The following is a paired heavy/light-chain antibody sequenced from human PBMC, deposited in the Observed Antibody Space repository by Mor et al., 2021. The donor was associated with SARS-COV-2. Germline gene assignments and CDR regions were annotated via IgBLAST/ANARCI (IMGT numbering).Heavy chain of an antibody. Sequence: EVQLVESGGGLVKPGGSLRLSCVASGFTFSSYSMNWVRQAPGKGLEWLSSISSSGNYMYYADSLKGRFTISRDNAKNSLYLQMNSLRAEDTAVYYCARDLDSFDSSGYNWFDPWGRGTLVTVSS. J-gene: IGHJ5*02. CDR2: ISSSGNYM. V-gene: IGHV3-21*01. CDR3: ARDLDSFDSSGYNWFDP. D-gene: IGHD3-22*01. CDR1: GFTFSSYS.
Light chain of an antibody. V-gene: IGKV3-11*01. CDR2: DAS. CDR3: QQRSNWPPIT. Sequence: EILLTQSPATLSLSPGERATLSCRASQSVSSYLAWYQQKPGQAPRLLIYDASNRATGIPPRFSGSGSGTDFTLTISSLEPEDFAVYYCQQRSNWPPITFGQGTRLEIK. J-gene: IGKJ5*01. CDR1: QSVSSY.